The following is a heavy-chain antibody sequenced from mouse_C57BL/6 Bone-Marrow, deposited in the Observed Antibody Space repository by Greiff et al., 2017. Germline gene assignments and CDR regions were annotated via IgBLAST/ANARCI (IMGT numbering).Heavy chain of an antibody. Sequence: VQLVESGAELARPGASVKLSCKASGYTFTSYGISWVKQRTGQGLEWIGEIYPRSGNTYYNEKFKGKATLTADKSSSTAYMELRSLTSEDSAVXFCARRGYEAWFAYWGQGTLVTVSA. V-gene: IGHV1-81*01. CDR1: GYTFTSYG. CDR2: IYPRSGNT. D-gene: IGHD2-2*01. J-gene: IGHJ3*01. CDR3: ARRGYEAWFAY.